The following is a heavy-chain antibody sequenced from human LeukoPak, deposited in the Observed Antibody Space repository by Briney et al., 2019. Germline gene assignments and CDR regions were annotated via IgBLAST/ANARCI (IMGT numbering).Heavy chain of an antibody. Sequence: GASVKVSYKASGYTFTSYGISWVRQAPGQGLEWMGWISAYNGNTNYAQKLQGRVTMTTDTSTSTAYMELRSLRSDDTAVYYCARAGFGVVVPAARDNYYYYGMDVWGQGTTVTVSS. V-gene: IGHV1-18*01. CDR2: ISAYNGNT. D-gene: IGHD2-2*01. J-gene: IGHJ6*02. CDR3: ARAGFGVVVPAARDNYYYYGMDV. CDR1: GYTFTSYG.